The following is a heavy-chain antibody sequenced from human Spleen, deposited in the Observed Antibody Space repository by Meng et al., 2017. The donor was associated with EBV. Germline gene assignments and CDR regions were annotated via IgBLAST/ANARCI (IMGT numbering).Heavy chain of an antibody. CDR3: ARERGAGTYQGFDY. Sequence: HSQESGPGLVKPSGTLSLTRAALGASISMKTGGHWVRQPPGKGLEWIGEVYHNGNTNYNPSLKSRVSMSVDELKNQFSLQLSFVTAADTAVYFCARERGAGTYQGFDYWGQGILVTVSS. V-gene: IGHV4-4*02. CDR1: GASISMKTG. CDR2: VYHNGNT. D-gene: IGHD3-10*01. J-gene: IGHJ4*02.